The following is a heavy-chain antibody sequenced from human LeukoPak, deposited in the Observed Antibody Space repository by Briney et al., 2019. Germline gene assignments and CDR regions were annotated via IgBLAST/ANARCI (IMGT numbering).Heavy chain of an antibody. D-gene: IGHD3-10*01. J-gene: IGHJ4*02. V-gene: IGHV4-4*09. CDR3: ARRGSGSYSPHYFDY. CDR1: GGSISSYY. Sequence: SETLSLTCTVSGGSISSYYWSWIRQPPGKGLEWIGYIYTSGSTNYNPSLKSRVTISADTSKNQFSLKLSSVTAADTAVYYCARRGSGSYSPHYFDYWGQGTLVTVSS. CDR2: IYTSGST.